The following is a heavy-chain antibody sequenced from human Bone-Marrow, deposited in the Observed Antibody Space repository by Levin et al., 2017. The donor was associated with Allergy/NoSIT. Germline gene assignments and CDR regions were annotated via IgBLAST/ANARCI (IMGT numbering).Heavy chain of an antibody. CDR1: GFTVSNNF. D-gene: IGHD2/OR15-2a*01. J-gene: IGHJ5*02. CDR2: IYSGGGV. CDR3: ARDRHCISNTCYGA. Sequence: GESLKISCAVSGFTVSNNFMIWYRQAPGKGLEWVSLIYSGGGVYYAASVKGRFTISRDSSKNTLYLQMNSLRAEDTAVYYCARDRHCISNTCYGAWGQGTLVTVSS. V-gene: IGHV3-53*01.